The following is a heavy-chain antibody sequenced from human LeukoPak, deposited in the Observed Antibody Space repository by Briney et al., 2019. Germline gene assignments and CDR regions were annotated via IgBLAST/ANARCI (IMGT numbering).Heavy chain of an antibody. D-gene: IGHD3-10*01. J-gene: IGHJ4*02. Sequence: GRFTISRDNAKNSLYLQMNSLRAEDTAVYYCAREPGFGITMVREDYWGQGTLVTVSS. V-gene: IGHV3-48*01. CDR3: AREPGFGITMVREDY.